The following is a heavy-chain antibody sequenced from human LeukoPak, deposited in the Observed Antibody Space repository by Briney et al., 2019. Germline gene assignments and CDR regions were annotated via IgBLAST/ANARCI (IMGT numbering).Heavy chain of an antibody. CDR1: GGTFSSYA. CDR2: IIPIFGTA. CDR3: ARADTDYGGNSYYFDY. Sequence: SVKVSCKASGGTFSSYAISWVRQAPGQGLEGMGGIIPIFGTANYAQKFQGRVTITTDESTSTAYMELSSLRSEDTAVYYCARADTDYGGNSYYFDYWGQGTLVTVSS. V-gene: IGHV1-69*05. D-gene: IGHD4-23*01. J-gene: IGHJ4*02.